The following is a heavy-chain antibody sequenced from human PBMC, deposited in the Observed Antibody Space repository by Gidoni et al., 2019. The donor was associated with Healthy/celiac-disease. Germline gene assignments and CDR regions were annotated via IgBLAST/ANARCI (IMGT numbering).Heavy chain of an antibody. CDR1: GGSLSGGRYY. V-gene: IGHV4-31*03. CDR3: ARGVWSGYYTNTIPFDY. Sequence: QVQLQESGPGLVKPSKTLSLTCTVSGGSLSGGRYYWSWIRQHPGKGLEWIGYIYYSGSTYYNPSLKSRVTISVDTSKNQFSLKLSSVTAADTAVYYCARGVWSGYYTNTIPFDYWGQGTLVTVSS. D-gene: IGHD3-3*01. J-gene: IGHJ4*02. CDR2: IYYSGST.